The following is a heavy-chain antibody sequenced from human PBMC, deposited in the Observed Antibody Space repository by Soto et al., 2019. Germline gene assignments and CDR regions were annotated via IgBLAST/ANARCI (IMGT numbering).Heavy chain of an antibody. CDR1: GYTFTSYA. CDR3: ARDDYGDYAGLDY. Sequence: ASVKVSCKASGYTFTSYAMHWVRQAPGQRLEWMGWINAGNGNTKYSQKFQGRVTITRDTSASTAYIELSSLRSEDTAVYYCARDDYGDYAGLDYWGQGTLVTVSS. D-gene: IGHD4-17*01. V-gene: IGHV1-3*01. CDR2: INAGNGNT. J-gene: IGHJ4*02.